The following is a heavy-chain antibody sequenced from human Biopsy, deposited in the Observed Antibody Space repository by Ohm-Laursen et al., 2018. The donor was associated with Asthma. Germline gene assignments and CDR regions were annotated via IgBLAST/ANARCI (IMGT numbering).Heavy chain of an antibody. CDR1: GGTFHTYV. CDR2: INSVFGTT. Sequence: GASVTVSCKSLGGTFHTYVIGWVRQAPGQGLEWMGGINSVFGTTTYPQKFQDRVTITADDSTSTVYMELSSLRSEDTAVYYCARKAGSCISRTCYSLDFWGQGTLVTVSS. J-gene: IGHJ4*02. D-gene: IGHD2-2*01. V-gene: IGHV1-69*13. CDR3: ARKAGSCISRTCYSLDF.